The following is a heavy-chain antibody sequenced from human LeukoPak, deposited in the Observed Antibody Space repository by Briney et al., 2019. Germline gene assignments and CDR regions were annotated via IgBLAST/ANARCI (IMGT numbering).Heavy chain of an antibody. J-gene: IGHJ5*02. CDR2: INDDTP. V-gene: IGHV3-23*01. Sequence: GGSLRLSCTTSGFSFNTYSMSWVRQSPGKGLEWVSAINDDTPYCTDSVKGRFTVSRDKSKDTLYLHLNSLRAEDTAIYYCAKEHDLWHKQGNWFDTWGQGVLVTVSS. D-gene: IGHD3-3*01. CDR3: AKEHDLWHKQGNWFDT. CDR1: GFSFNTYS.